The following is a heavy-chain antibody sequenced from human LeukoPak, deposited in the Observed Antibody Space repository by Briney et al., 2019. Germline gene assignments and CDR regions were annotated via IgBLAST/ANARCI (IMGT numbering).Heavy chain of an antibody. CDR1: GFTFSTYS. CDR3: VRGYYDIVTAYFALYYYGMDV. CDR2: ISSSSGTI. V-gene: IGHV3-48*01. J-gene: IGHJ6*02. D-gene: IGHD3-9*01. Sequence: PGGSLRLSCAASGFTFSTYSMNWVRQAPGKGLEWVSYISSSSGTIYYADSVKGLFTISRDNAENSMYLLMKSLRAEDTAVYYCVRGYYDIVTAYFALYYYGMDVWGQGTTVTVSS.